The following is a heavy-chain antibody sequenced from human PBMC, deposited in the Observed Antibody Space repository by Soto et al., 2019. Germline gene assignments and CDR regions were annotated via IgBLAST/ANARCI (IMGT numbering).Heavy chain of an antibody. CDR3: ARGSIAVAGTFDY. J-gene: IGHJ4*02. CDR2: IYYGGST. Sequence: SETLSLTCTVSGGSISSGGYYWSWIRQHPGKGLEWIGYIYYGGSTYYNPSLKSRVTISVDTSKNQFSLKLSSVTAADTAVYYCARGSIAVAGTFDYWGQGTLVTVSS. D-gene: IGHD6-19*01. CDR1: GGSISSGGYY. V-gene: IGHV4-31*03.